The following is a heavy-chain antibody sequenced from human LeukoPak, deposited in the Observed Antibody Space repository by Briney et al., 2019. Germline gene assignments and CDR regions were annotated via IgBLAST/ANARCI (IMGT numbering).Heavy chain of an antibody. CDR1: GFTFSSYA. V-gene: IGHV3-23*01. J-gene: IGHJ4*02. CDR3: AKIQYYYDSSGYHDY. D-gene: IGHD3-22*01. CDR2: ISGSGGST. Sequence: GGSLRLSCAASGFTFSSYAMSWVRQAPGKGLEWVSAISGSGGSTYYADSVKGRFTISRDNSKNTLYLQMNSLRAEDTAVYYCAKIQYYYDSSGYHDYWGQGTLVTVSS.